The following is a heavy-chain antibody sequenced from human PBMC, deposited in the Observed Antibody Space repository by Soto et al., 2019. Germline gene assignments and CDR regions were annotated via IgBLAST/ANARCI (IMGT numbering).Heavy chain of an antibody. CDR1: GGSISSYY. V-gene: IGHV4-59*01. J-gene: IGHJ6*03. CDR2: IYYSGST. D-gene: IGHD3-10*01. Sequence: SETLSLTCTVSGGSISSYYWSWIRQPPGKGLEWIGYIYYSGSTNYNPSLKSRVTISVDTSKNQFSLKLSSVTAADTAVYYCARIYGLGSYAVRWPEYYYYYYMDVWGKGTTVTVSS. CDR3: ARIYGLGSYAVRWPEYYYYYYMDV.